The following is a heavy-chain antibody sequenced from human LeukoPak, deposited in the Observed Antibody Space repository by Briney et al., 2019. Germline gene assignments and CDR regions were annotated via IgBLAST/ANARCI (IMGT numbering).Heavy chain of an antibody. D-gene: IGHD3-16*01. V-gene: IGHV3-21*01. CDR1: GFTFSTYS. Sequence: PGGSLRLSCAASGFTFSTYSMNWVRQAPGKGLEWVSSISSSSSYIHYADSMKGRFTISRDNAKNSLYLQMNSLRAEDTAVYYCARDFFMTPDYWGQGTLVTVSS. CDR2: ISSSSSYI. CDR3: ARDFFMTPDY. J-gene: IGHJ4*02.